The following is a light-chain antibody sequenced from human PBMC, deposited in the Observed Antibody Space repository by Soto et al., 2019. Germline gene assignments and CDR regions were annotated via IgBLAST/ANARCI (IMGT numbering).Light chain of an antibody. V-gene: IGLV2-11*01. Sequence: QSALTQPRSVSGSPGQSVAISCTGISNYIGPYNYVSWYQQHPGKAPKLIIYDVDQRPSGVPYRFSGSKSGDTASLTISGLQPDDEADYYCCSYADTYLELGGGPKLTVL. CDR2: DVD. CDR1: SNYIGPYNY. J-gene: IGLJ2*01. CDR3: CSYADTYLE.